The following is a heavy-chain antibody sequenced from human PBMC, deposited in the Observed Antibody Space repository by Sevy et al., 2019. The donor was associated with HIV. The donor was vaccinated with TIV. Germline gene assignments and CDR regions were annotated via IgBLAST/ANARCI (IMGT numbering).Heavy chain of an antibody. CDR1: GFTFSDYW. CDR2: INRDGSEK. D-gene: IGHD5-12*01. V-gene: IGHV3-7*01. Sequence: GGSLRLSCEASGFTFSDYWMTWVRQAPGKGLEWVASINRDGSEKYYVDSVKVRFIISRQNIKKSLFLQMNTLRVEDTAFYYCLRGGGGYWGQETLVTVSS. J-gene: IGHJ4*02. CDR3: LRGGGGY.